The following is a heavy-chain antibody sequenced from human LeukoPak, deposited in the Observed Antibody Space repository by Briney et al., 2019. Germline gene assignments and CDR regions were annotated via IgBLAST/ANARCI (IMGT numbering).Heavy chain of an antibody. D-gene: IGHD6-13*01. J-gene: IGHJ4*02. CDR1: GGSFSGHY. V-gene: IGHV4-34*01. CDR3: ARGVPYSSRWYYDPRGFDY. Sequence: RPSETLSLTCAVYGGSFSGHYWSSLRQPPGKGLEWIGEINHSGSTNYNPSLKSRVTISVDTSKNQFSLKLSSVTAADTAVYYCARGVPYSSRWYYDPRGFDYWVQGTLVTVSS. CDR2: INHSGST.